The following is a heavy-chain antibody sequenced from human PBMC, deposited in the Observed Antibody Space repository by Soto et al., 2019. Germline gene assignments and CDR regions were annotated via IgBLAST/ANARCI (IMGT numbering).Heavy chain of an antibody. CDR2: IYSSGST. CDR3: ARLTEGSYDYGMDV. J-gene: IGHJ6*02. Sequence: QVQLQESGPGLVKPSETLSLTCTVSGGSIRSYYWNWIRQPPGKGLEWIGYIYSSGSTNYNPSLMSRVTISVDTSNNQFSLRLTSVTAADTAVYHCARLTEGSYDYGMDVWGQWTTVTVSS. V-gene: IGHV4-59*08. D-gene: IGHD3-16*01. CDR1: GGSIRSYY.